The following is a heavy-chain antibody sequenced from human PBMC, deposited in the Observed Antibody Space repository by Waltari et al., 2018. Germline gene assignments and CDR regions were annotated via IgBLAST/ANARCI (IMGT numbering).Heavy chain of an antibody. CDR3: ARVTTVTTEGGGQFDL. J-gene: IGHJ2*01. D-gene: IGHD4-17*01. Sequence: QVQLVQSGAEVKKPGASVKVSCKASGYTFTSSGISWVRQAPGQGLEWMGWISAYNGNTNYAQKLQGRVTMTTDTSTSTAYMELRSLRSDDTAVYYCARVTTVTTEGGGQFDLWGRGTLVTVSS. V-gene: IGHV1-18*01. CDR2: ISAYNGNT. CDR1: GYTFTSSG.